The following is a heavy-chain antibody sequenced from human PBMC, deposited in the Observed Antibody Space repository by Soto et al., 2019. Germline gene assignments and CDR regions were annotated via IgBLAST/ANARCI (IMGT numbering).Heavy chain of an antibody. Sequence: SVNVSCKSSGGTFSSYPISWVRQAPGQGLEWMGGIIPIFGTANYAQKFQGRVTITADESTSTAYMGLSSLRSEDTAVYYCARNKIATTVPRGGMDVWGQGTTVTVSS. D-gene: IGHD4-17*01. CDR3: ARNKIATTVPRGGMDV. V-gene: IGHV1-69*13. J-gene: IGHJ6*02. CDR1: GGTFSSYP. CDR2: IIPIFGTA.